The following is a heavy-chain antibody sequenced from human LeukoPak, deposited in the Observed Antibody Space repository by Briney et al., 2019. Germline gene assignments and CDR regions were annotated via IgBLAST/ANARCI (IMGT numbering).Heavy chain of an antibody. J-gene: IGHJ4*02. CDR1: GFTFSSYW. CDR2: INSDGSST. V-gene: IGHV3-74*01. Sequence: GGSLRLSCAASGFTFSSYWMHWFRQAPGKGLVWVSRINSDGSSTSYADSVKGRFTISRDNAKNTLYLQMNSLRAEDTAVYYCARADTYYYDSSGYHYFDYWGQGTLVTVSS. CDR3: ARADTYYYDSSGYHYFDY. D-gene: IGHD3-22*01.